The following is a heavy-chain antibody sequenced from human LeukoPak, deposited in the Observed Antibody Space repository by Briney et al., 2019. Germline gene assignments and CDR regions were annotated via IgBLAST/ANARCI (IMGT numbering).Heavy chain of an antibody. CDR3: ARGPPDYADSYFDY. CDR2: IYHSGNT. D-gene: IGHD4-17*01. Sequence: SETLPLTCAVSGGSISSGGYSWSWIRQPPGKGLEWIGYIYHSGNTYYNPSLKSRVTISVDRSKNQFSLKLSSVTAADTAVYYCARGPPDYADSYFDYWGQGTLVTVSS. V-gene: IGHV4-30-2*01. J-gene: IGHJ4*02. CDR1: GGSISSGGYS.